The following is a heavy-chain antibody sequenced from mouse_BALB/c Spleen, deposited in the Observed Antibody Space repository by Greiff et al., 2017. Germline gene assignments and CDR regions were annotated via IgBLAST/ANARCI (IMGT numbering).Heavy chain of an antibody. J-gene: IGHJ4*01. V-gene: IGHV2-2*02. CDR3: ARGRGPYAMDY. CDR1: GFSLTSYG. Sequence: QVQLKESGPGLVQPSQSLSITCTVSGFSLTSYGVHWVRQSPGKGLEWLGVIWSGGSTDYNAAFISRLSISKDNSKSQVFFKMNSLQANDTAIYYCARGRGPYAMDYWGQGTSVTVSS. CDR2: IWSGGST.